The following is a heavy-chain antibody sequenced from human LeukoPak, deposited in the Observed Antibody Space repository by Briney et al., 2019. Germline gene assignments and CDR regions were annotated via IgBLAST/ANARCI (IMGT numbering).Heavy chain of an antibody. CDR3: AREHSSSSYFDY. V-gene: IGHV4-31*03. CDR1: GGSISSGGHY. Sequence: SETLSLTCTISGGSISSGGHYWSWIRQHPGKGLEWIGYIYYSGSTYYNPSLKSRVIISVDTSKNRFSLKLTSVTAADTAVYYCAREHSSSSYFDYWGQGTLVTVSS. D-gene: IGHD6-6*01. CDR2: IYYSGST. J-gene: IGHJ4*02.